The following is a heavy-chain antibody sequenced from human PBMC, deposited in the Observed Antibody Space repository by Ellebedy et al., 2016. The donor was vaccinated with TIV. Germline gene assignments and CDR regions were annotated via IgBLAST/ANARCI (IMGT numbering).Heavy chain of an antibody. CDR1: GYTFSSYG. J-gene: IGHJ4*02. CDR3: ARMVGASDY. CDR2: ISAYNGDT. Sequence: AASVKVSCKASGYTFSSYGITWVRQAPGQGLEWMGWISAYNGDTEYAQKLQERVTMTTDTSTSTAHMELRSLRSDDTAVYYCARMVGASDYWGQGTLVTVSS. D-gene: IGHD1-26*01. V-gene: IGHV1-18*04.